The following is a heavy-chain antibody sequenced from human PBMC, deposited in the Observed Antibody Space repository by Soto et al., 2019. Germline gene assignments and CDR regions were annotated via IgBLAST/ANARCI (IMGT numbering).Heavy chain of an antibody. CDR3: ARGHWHYYDSSGYDQGFDP. CDR1: GGTFSSYA. J-gene: IGHJ5*02. Sequence: SVKVSCKASGGTFSSYAISWVRQAPGQGLEWMGGIIPIFGTANYAQKFQGRVTITADESTSTAYMELSSLRSEDTAVYYCARGHWHYYDSSGYDQGFDPWGQGTLVTVSS. V-gene: IGHV1-69*13. CDR2: IIPIFGTA. D-gene: IGHD3-22*01.